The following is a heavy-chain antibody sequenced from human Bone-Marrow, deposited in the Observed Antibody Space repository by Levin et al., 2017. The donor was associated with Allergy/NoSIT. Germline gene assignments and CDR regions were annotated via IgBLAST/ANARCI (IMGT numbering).Heavy chain of an antibody. J-gene: IGHJ4*02. CDR2: IHSSGST. CDR3: ARVSAAGGTRLFDY. CDR1: GGSVTSGDYY. Sequence: SETLSLTCSVSGGSVTSGDYYWSWIRKPPGMGLEWIGFIHSSGSTNYIPSLKSRVTMSHDTSKNQLSLSLTSVTAAATAIYYCARVSAAGGTRLFDYWGQGTLVTVSS. V-gene: IGHV4-61*08. D-gene: IGHD6-13*01.